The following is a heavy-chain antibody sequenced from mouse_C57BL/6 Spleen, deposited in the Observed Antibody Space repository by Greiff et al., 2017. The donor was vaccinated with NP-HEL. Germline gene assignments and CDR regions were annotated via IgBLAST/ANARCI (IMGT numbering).Heavy chain of an antibody. J-gene: IGHJ2*01. V-gene: IGHV14-2*01. CDR3: ASNYGYDDGRFAY. Sequence: EVHLVESGAELVKPGASVKLSCTASGFNIKDYYMHWVKQRTEQGLEWIGRIDPEDGETKYAPKFQGKATITADTSSNTAYLQLSSLTSEDTAVYYCASNYGYDDGRFAYWGQGTTLTVSS. CDR1: GFNIKDYY. CDR2: IDPEDGET. D-gene: IGHD2-2*01.